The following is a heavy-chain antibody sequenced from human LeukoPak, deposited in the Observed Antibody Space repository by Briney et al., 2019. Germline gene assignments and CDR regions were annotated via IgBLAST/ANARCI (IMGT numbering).Heavy chain of an antibody. Sequence: SETLSLTCTVSGGLISISTYYWGWIRQPPGKGLEWIGSIYYSGTTHYNPSLKSRVTIAVDTSKNQFSLKLSSVTAADTAVYYCARHRLVRGVYNWFDPWGQGTLVTVSS. CDR2: IYYSGTT. CDR3: ARHRLVRGVYNWFDP. J-gene: IGHJ5*02. V-gene: IGHV4-39*01. D-gene: IGHD3-10*01. CDR1: GGLISISTYY.